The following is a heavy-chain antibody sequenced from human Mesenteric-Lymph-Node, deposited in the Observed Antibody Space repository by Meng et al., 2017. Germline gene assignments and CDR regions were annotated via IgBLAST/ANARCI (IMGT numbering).Heavy chain of an antibody. V-gene: IGHV4-34*01. J-gene: IGHJ4*02. CDR3: ASLYCSGGSCLGDY. D-gene: IGHD2-15*01. CDR2: INHSGST. Sequence: GSLRLSCAASGFTFSDYFMTWIRQAPGKGLEWIGEINHSGSTNYNPSLKSRVTISVDTSKNQFSLKLSSVTAADTAVYYCASLYCSGGSCLGDYWGQGTLVTVSS. CDR1: GFTFSDYF.